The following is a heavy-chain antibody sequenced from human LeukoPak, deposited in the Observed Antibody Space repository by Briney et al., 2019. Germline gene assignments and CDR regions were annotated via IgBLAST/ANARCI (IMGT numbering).Heavy chain of an antibody. Sequence: PGGSLRLSCAASGFSFSAYRMNWVRQVPGKGLEWISHISETSDTIYYADSVKGRFTISRSNAENSLFLQMSSLRAEDTAVYYCARELTHRNLLTYGSWDTYDIWGQGTMVTVSS. CDR1: GFSFSAYR. V-gene: IGHV3-48*04. J-gene: IGHJ3*02. D-gene: IGHD4-17*01. CDR3: ARELTHRNLLTYGSWDTYDI. CDR2: ISETSDTI.